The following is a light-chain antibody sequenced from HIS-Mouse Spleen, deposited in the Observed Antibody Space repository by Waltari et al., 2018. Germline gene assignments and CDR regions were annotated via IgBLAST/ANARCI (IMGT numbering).Light chain of an antibody. J-gene: IGLJ2*01. CDR2: DDS. CDR3: QVWDSSSDHVV. V-gene: IGLV3-21*03. Sequence: SYVLTQPPSVSVAPGKTARITCAGNTTGSKSVHSYQQKPGQAPVLVVYDDSDRPSGIPERFSGSNSGNTATLTISRVEAGDEADYYCQVWDSSSDHVVFGGGTKLTVL. CDR1: TTGSKS.